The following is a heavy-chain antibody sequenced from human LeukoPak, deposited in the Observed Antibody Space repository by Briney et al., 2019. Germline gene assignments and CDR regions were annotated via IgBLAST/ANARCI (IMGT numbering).Heavy chain of an antibody. CDR2: IYTSGST. Sequence: SETLSLTCTVSGGSISSGSYYWGWIRQPGGKGLEWIGRIYTSGSTNYNPSLKSRVTISVDTSKNQFSLKLSSVTAADTAVYYCARDLGGSSGWYGDAFDIWGQGTMVTVSS. D-gene: IGHD6-19*01. V-gene: IGHV4-61*02. CDR1: GGSISSGSYY. J-gene: IGHJ3*02. CDR3: ARDLGGSSGWYGDAFDI.